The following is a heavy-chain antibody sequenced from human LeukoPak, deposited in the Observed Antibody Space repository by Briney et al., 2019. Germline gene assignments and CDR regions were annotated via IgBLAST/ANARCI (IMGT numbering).Heavy chain of an antibody. J-gene: IGHJ4*02. CDR3: ASDQSIGTDLRYFFDY. D-gene: IGHD3-9*01. V-gene: IGHV3-48*02. CDR1: GFTFSRYS. CDR2: ISSISNYI. Sequence: GGSLRLSCAASGFTFSRYSMNWVRQAPGKGLEWVSYISSISNYIQYADSVKGRFTVSRDNAKNSLYLQMNSLRDEDTAVYYCASDQSIGTDLRYFFDYWGQGTLVTVSS.